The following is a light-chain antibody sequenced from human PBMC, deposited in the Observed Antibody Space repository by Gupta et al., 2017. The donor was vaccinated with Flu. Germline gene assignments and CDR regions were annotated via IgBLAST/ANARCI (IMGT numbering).Light chain of an antibody. Sequence: DIQMTQSSSSLSASVGDRVTINCRAGQSVSSYLNWYQQKPGKAPKLLIYAALNLQSGVPSRFIGDGSGTEFTLTIRRLQPDDFATYYCQQSSSIPWTFGQGTKVEVK. CDR3: QQSSSIPWT. J-gene: IGKJ1*01. CDR2: AAL. CDR1: QSVSSY. V-gene: IGKV1-39*01.